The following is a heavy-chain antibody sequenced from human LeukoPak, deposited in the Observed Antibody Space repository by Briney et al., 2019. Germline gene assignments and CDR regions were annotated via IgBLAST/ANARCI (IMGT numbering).Heavy chain of an antibody. CDR1: GFTFSSYT. V-gene: IGHV3-48*01. D-gene: IGHD3-22*01. J-gene: IGHJ3*02. CDR2: ISSSSSTI. Sequence: GGSLRLSCAASGFTFSSYTMNWVRQAPGKGLEWLSYISSSSSTIYYADSVKGRFTISRDNAKNSLYLQMNSLRAEDTAVYYCARVGSSGYYRDETHDAFDIWGQGTMVTVSS. CDR3: ARVGSSGYYRDETHDAFDI.